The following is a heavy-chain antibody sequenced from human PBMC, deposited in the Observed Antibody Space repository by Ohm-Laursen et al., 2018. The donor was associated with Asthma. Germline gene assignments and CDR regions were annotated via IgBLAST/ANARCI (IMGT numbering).Heavy chain of an antibody. Sequence: SLRLSCAASGFTFSDYYMSWIRQAPGKGLEWVSYISSSGSTIYYADSVKGRFTTSRDNAHNSLYLQMNSLRAEDTAFYYCAVSIYAYGEGAYWGQGTLVTVSS. D-gene: IGHD3-10*01. CDR3: AVSIYAYGEGAY. V-gene: IGHV3-11*01. CDR1: GFTFSDYY. J-gene: IGHJ4*02. CDR2: ISSSGSTI.